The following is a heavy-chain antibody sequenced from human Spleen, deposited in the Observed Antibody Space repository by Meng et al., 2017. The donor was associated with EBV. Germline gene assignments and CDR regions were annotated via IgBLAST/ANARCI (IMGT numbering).Heavy chain of an antibody. CDR1: GFSLSTSGVC. J-gene: IGHJ4*02. D-gene: IGHD5-18*01. Sequence: QHTLKESGPTLVTPTQTHALTCAFSGFSLSTSGVCVGWIRQPPGKSLEWLALIYWDDDKRYSPSLKSRLTITKDTSKNQVVLTMTNMDPVDTATYYCAHSGYSYGFDYWGQGTLVTVSS. CDR2: IYWDDDK. V-gene: IGHV2-5*02. CDR3: AHSGYSYGFDY.